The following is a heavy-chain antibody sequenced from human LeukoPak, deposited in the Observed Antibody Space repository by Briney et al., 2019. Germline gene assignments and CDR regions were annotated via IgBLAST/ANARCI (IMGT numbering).Heavy chain of an antibody. J-gene: IGHJ4*02. CDR2: ISSSSYL. CDR1: GFTFSGYS. D-gene: IGHD6-19*01. V-gene: IGHV3-21*01. Sequence: SGGSLRLSCAASGFTFSGYSFSWVRQAPGKGLEWVSSISSSSYLYYTDSVKGRFTFSRGNAKNSLYLQMNSLRAEDTAVYYCARRGAGSGWSIDYWGQGTLVTVSS. CDR3: ARRGAGSGWSIDY.